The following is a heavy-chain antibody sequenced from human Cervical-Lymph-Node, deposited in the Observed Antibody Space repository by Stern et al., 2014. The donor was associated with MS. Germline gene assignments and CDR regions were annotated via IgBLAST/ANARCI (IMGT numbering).Heavy chain of an antibody. CDR1: GASITSYY. V-gene: IGHV4-59*01. CDR3: ARATDL. Sequence: QVQLQESGPGLLRPSETLSLTCTVSGASITSYYWSWIRQPPGTGLEWIGYIYYSATTNYNASLKGRVAISIDTSKTQFSLRLSSVTAADTAVYYCARATDLWGQGTLVTVSS. CDR2: IYYSATT. J-gene: IGHJ5*02.